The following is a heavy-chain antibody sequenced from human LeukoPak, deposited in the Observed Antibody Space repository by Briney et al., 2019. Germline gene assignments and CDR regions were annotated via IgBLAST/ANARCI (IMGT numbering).Heavy chain of an antibody. CDR1: GFTNY. D-gene: IGHD5-24*01. CDR3: ARDLLEPEMAA. J-gene: IGHJ5*02. V-gene: IGHV3-53*01. Sequence: GGSLRLSCGASGFTNYMSWVRQAPDRGLEWVSSIYSSGSTYYADSVRGRFTISRDKTKNTLFLLMNSLRVEDTALYYCARDLLEPEMAAWGLGTLVTVSS. CDR2: IYSSGST.